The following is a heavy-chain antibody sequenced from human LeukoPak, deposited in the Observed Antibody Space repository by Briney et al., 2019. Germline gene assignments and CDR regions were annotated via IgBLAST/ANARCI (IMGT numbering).Heavy chain of an antibody. CDR1: GFTFSSYS. D-gene: IGHD6-19*01. Sequence: PGGSLRLSCAASGFTFSSYSMNWVRQAPGKGLEWVSSISSSSSYIYYADSVKGRFTISRDNAKNSLDLQMNNLRAEDTAVYYCATSQRTSGRYGNAFDIWGQGTTVSVSS. V-gene: IGHV3-21*01. CDR2: ISSSSSYI. CDR3: ATSQRTSGRYGNAFDI. J-gene: IGHJ3*02.